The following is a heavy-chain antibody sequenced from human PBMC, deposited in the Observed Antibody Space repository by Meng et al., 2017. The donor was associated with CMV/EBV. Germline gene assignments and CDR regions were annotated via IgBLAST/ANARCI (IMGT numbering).Heavy chain of an antibody. CDR3: ASYRGDSYGIHDAFDI. Sequence: SETLSLTCTVSGYSISSGYYWGWIRQPPGKGLEWIGSIYHSGSTYYNPSLKSRVTISVDTSKNQFSLKLSSVTAADTAVYYCASYRGDSYGIHDAFDIWGQGTRVTVSS. V-gene: IGHV4-38-2*02. J-gene: IGHJ3*02. D-gene: IGHD5-18*01. CDR2: IYHSGST. CDR1: GYSISSGYY.